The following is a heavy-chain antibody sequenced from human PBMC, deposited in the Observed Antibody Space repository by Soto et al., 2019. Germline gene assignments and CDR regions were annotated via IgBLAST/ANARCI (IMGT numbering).Heavy chain of an antibody. CDR2: ISGSGGST. V-gene: IGHV3-23*01. CDR1: GFTFSSYA. Sequence: GGSLRLSCAASGFTFSSYAMSSVRQAPGKGLEWISAISGSGGSTYYADSVKGRFTTSKNNSKSTRYLEMNRLRAEDTAVYYCAKFRPPGALVYYYYGMDVWGQGTTVTVSS. D-gene: IGHD3-10*01. CDR3: AKFRPPGALVYYYYGMDV. J-gene: IGHJ6*02.